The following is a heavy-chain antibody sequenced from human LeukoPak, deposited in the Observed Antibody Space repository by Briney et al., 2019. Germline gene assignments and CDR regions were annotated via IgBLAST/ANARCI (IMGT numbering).Heavy chain of an antibody. D-gene: IGHD3-10*01. V-gene: IGHV4-61*02. CDR2: IYTSGST. CDR3: AREAVVRDLEY. CDR1: GRSISSGSYY. Sequence: SQTLSLTCTVSGRSISSGSYYWSWIRQPAGKGLEWIGRIYTSGSTNYNPSLKSRVTISVDTSKNQFSLKLSSVTAADTAVYYCAREAVVRDLEYWGQGTLVTVSS. J-gene: IGHJ4*02.